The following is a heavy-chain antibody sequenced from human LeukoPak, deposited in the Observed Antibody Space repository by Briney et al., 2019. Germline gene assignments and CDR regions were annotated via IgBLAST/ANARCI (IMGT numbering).Heavy chain of an antibody. Sequence: SETLSLTCTVSGGSTSSSSYYWSWIRQPPGKGLEWIGEINHSGSTNYNPSLKSRVTISVDTSKNQFSLKLSSVTAADTAVYYCARAEEQWLAVYYFDYWGQGTLVTVSS. CDR2: INHSGST. V-gene: IGHV4-39*07. D-gene: IGHD6-19*01. CDR3: ARAEEQWLAVYYFDY. J-gene: IGHJ4*02. CDR1: GGSTSSSSYY.